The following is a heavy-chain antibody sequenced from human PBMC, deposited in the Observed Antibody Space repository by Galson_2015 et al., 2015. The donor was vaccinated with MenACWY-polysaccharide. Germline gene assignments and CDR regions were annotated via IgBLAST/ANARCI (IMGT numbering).Heavy chain of an antibody. D-gene: IGHD1-1*01. CDR2: IDTSGTST. V-gene: IGHV3-48*03. Sequence: SLRLSCAVSGFTFRSHDMNWVRQAPGKGLEWVSYIDTSGTSTKYADSVKGRFIMPRDNAKNSLYLQMNSLRLEDTAVYYCARDTPGIEDFDYWGQGILVTVSS. CDR3: ARDTPGIEDFDY. CDR1: GFTFRSHD. J-gene: IGHJ4*02.